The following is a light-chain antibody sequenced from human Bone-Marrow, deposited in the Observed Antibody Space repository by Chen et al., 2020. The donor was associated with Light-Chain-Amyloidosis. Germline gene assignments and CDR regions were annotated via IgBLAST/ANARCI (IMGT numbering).Light chain of an antibody. CDR2: RDT. Sequence: SYELTQPPSVSVSPGQTARITCSGDDLSPKYAYWYQQKPGQAPVLGIHRDTERPSGISERFSGSSSGTTATLTISGVQAEDEADYHCQSADSSGTYEVIFGGGTKLTVL. CDR3: QSADSSGTYEVI. J-gene: IGLJ2*01. CDR1: DLSPKY. V-gene: IGLV3-25*03.